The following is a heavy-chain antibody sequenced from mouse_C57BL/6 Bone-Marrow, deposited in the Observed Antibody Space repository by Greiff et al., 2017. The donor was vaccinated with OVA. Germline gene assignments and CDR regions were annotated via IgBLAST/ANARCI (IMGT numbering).Heavy chain of an antibody. Sequence: EVMLVESGGGLVQPGESLKLSCESNEYEFPSHDMSWVRKTPGKRLELVAAINSDGGRTYYPDTLERRSIIFKDKTKKTQYLQMSSMRSEDTALYYGARQGNDYHAMDYWGQGTSVTVSS. J-gene: IGHJ4*01. CDR3: ARQGNDYHAMDY. V-gene: IGHV5-2*01. CDR1: EYEFPSHD. CDR2: INSDGGRT.